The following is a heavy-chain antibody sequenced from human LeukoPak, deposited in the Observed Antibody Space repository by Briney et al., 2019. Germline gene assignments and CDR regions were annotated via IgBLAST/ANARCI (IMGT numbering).Heavy chain of an antibody. Sequence: GGSLRLSCAASGFTFSSYAMSWVRQAPGKGLEWVSAISGSGGSTYYADSVKGRFTISRDNSKNTLYLQMNSLRAEDTAVYYCARDSDLCSSTSCYTRAPFDYWGQGTLVTVSS. V-gene: IGHV3-23*01. CDR3: ARDSDLCSSTSCYTRAPFDY. J-gene: IGHJ4*02. D-gene: IGHD2-2*02. CDR2: ISGSGGST. CDR1: GFTFSSYA.